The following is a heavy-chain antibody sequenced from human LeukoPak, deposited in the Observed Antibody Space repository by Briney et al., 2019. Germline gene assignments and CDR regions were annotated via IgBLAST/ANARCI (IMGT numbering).Heavy chain of an antibody. CDR1: GESFSGYY. D-gene: IGHD5-24*01. CDR2: INHSGST. CDR3: ARVFVADGYSRLFDY. V-gene: IGHV4-34*01. J-gene: IGHJ4*02. Sequence: SETLSLTCAVYGESFSGYYWSWIRQPPGKGLEWIGEINHSGSTNYNPSLKSRVTISVDTSKNQFSLKLSSVTAADTAVYYCARVFVADGYSRLFDYWGQGTLVTVSS.